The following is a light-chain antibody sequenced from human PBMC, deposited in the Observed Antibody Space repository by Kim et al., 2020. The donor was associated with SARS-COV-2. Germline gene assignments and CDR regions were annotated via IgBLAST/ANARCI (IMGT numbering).Light chain of an antibody. J-gene: IGKJ4*01. CDR1: QSVLYSSNNKNY. CDR3: QQYYSTPPT. Sequence: IVMTQSPDSLAVSLGERATINCKSSQSVLYSSNNKNYLAWYQQKPGQPPKLLIYWASTRVSGVPDRFSGSGSGTDFTLTISSLQAEDVAVYYCQQYYSTPPTFGGGTKVDIK. V-gene: IGKV4-1*01. CDR2: WAS.